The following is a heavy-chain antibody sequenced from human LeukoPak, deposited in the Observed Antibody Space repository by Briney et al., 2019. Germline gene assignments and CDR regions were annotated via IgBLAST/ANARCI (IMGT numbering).Heavy chain of an antibody. Sequence: GGSLRLSCAASGFTFSSYAMHWVRQAPGKGLEWVAVISYDGSNKYYADSVKGRFTISRDNSKNTLYLQMNSLRAEDTAVYYCARDHGGNQFDYWGQGTLVTVSS. V-gene: IGHV3-30-3*01. CDR2: ISYDGSNK. CDR1: GFTFSSYA. J-gene: IGHJ4*02. CDR3: ARDHGGNQFDY. D-gene: IGHD4-23*01.